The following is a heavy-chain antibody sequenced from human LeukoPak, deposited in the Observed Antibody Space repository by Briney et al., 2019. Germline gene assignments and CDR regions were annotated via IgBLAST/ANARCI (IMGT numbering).Heavy chain of an antibody. CDR2: INHSGST. Sequence: SETLSLTCAVYGGSFSGYYWSWIRQPPGKGLEWIGEINHSGSTNYNSSLKSRVTISVDTSKNQSSLKLSSVTAADTAVYYCARRDYRKRMDYWGQGTLVTVSS. CDR3: ARRDYRKRMDY. CDR1: GGSFSGYY. J-gene: IGHJ4*02. V-gene: IGHV4-34*01. D-gene: IGHD1-14*01.